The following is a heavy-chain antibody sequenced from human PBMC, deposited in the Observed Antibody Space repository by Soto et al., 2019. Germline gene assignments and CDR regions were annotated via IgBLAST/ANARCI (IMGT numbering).Heavy chain of an antibody. J-gene: IGHJ2*01. CDR3: ARMSYFYDKWYFDI. V-gene: IGHV4-30-4*01. Sequence: SETLSLTCSVSGGSINNNDYYWSWIRQTPGKGLEWIGYVYYSGSSDYTPSLKSRLSMSIDKSKNQFHLKLNSVTAADTATYFCARMSYFYDKWYFDIWGRGTLVTVSS. CDR1: GGSINNNDYY. D-gene: IGHD3-22*01. CDR2: VYYSGSS.